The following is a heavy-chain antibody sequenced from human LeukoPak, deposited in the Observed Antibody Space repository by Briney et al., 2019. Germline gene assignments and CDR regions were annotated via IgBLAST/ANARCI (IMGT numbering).Heavy chain of an antibody. CDR2: IYHSGST. Sequence: PSGTLSLTCAVSGGSLSSSNWWSWVRQPPGKGLEWIGEIYHSGSTNYNPSLKSRVTISVDTSKNQFSLKLSSVTAADTAVYYCARYRSNCDAFDIWGQGTMVTVSS. CDR1: GGSLSSSNW. CDR3: ARYRSNCDAFDI. J-gene: IGHJ3*02. V-gene: IGHV4-4*02. D-gene: IGHD1-1*01.